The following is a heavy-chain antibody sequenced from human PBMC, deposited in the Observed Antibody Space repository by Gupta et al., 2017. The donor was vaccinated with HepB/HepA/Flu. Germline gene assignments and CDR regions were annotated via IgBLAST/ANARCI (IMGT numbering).Heavy chain of an antibody. CDR3: ARPGTIARPGTEHYQYMGV. CDR2: IYPRDSDT. D-gene: IGHD1-14*01. CDR1: GYDFTAYW. J-gene: IGHJ6*02. Sequence: GSGYDFTAYWIAWVRQMPGKGLEWVGIIYPRDSDTRYSPSFQGHVTISADKSTTTAYLQWGSLKASDSAMYYCARPGTIARPGTEHYQYMGVWGQGTTVTVSS. V-gene: IGHV5-51*01.